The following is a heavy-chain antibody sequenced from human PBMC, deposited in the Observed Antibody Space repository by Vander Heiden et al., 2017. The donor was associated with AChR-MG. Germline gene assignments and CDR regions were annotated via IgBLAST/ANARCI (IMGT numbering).Heavy chain of an antibody. CDR1: GFTFSSYG. CDR3: AKEREHIVVEGNWFDP. CDR2: ISYDGSNK. J-gene: IGHJ5*02. V-gene: IGHV3-30*18. D-gene: IGHD2-21*01. Sequence: QVQLVESGGGVVQPGRSLRLSCAASGFTFSSYGMHWVRQAPGKGLEWVAVISYDGSNKYYADSVNGRFTISRDNSKNTLYLQMNSLRAEDTAVYYCAKEREHIVVEGNWFDPWGHGTLVTVSS.